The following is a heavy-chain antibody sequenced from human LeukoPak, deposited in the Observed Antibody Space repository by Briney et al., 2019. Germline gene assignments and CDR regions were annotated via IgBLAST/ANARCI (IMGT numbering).Heavy chain of an antibody. CDR3: ARQPHLTGPPDY. CDR2: IDPSDSYT. D-gene: IGHD3-9*01. CDR1: GYRFTSYW. V-gene: IGHV5-10-1*01. J-gene: IGHJ4*02. Sequence: GGSLKISCQGSGYRFTSYWISWVRQMPGKGLEWMGRIDPSDSYTNYSLSFQGHVTISADKSISTAYLQWSSLKASDTAMYYCARQPHLTGPPDYWGQGTLVTVSS.